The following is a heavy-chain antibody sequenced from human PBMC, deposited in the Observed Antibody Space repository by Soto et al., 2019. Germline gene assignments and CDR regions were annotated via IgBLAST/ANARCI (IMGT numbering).Heavy chain of an antibody. CDR2: IYHSGST. CDR3: VQVVPAAISYYMDV. J-gene: IGHJ6*03. D-gene: IGHD2-2*02. V-gene: IGHV4-4*02. Sequence: QVQLQESGPGLVKPSGTLSLTCAVSSGSISSSNWWSWVRQPPGKGLEWIGEIYHSGSTNYNPSLKSRVTISVDKSKNQFSLKLRSVTAADTAVYYCVQVVPAAISYYMDVWGKGTTVTVSS. CDR1: SGSISSSNW.